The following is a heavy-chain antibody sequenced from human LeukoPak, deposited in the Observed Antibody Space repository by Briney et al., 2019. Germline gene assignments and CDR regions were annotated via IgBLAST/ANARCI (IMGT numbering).Heavy chain of an antibody. D-gene: IGHD5-12*01. CDR2: ISSSGSTI. Sequence: GGSLRLSCAASGFXFSSYEINWVRQAPGKGLEWVSYISSSGSTIYYADSVKGRFTISRDNAKNSLYLQMNSLRDEDTAVYYCARWLMLGSSGAIQKYYYYGMDVWGQGTTVTVSS. J-gene: IGHJ6*02. CDR3: ARWLMLGSSGAIQKYYYYGMDV. CDR1: GFXFSSYE. V-gene: IGHV3-48*03.